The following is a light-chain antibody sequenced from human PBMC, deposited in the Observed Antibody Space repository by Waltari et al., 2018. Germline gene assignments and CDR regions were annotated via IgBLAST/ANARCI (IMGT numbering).Light chain of an antibody. J-gene: IGKJ4*01. V-gene: IGKV1-39*01. CDR2: AAS. CDR1: QSISSF. Sequence: DIQMTQSPSSLSASVGDRVTITCRASQSISSFLNWYQQKLGKAPKLLIYAASSLQSGGPSRFSGSGSGTDFTLTISSLQPEEFATYYCQQSYSNPLTFGGGTKVEIK. CDR3: QQSYSNPLT.